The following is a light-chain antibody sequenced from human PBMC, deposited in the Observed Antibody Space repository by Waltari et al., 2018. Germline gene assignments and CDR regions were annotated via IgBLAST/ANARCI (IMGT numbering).Light chain of an antibody. CDR2: EVS. CDR3: SSHTATVPHV. V-gene: IGLV2-14*01. Sequence: QSALTQPASVSGSPGQSITISCTGTSNDVGGYGYWSWYQQYPGKAPKLIIYEVSYRPSGISTRFSGSKSGNTASLTISGLQAEDEADYYCSSHTATVPHVFGTGTRVTVV. CDR1: SNDVGGYGY. J-gene: IGLJ1*01.